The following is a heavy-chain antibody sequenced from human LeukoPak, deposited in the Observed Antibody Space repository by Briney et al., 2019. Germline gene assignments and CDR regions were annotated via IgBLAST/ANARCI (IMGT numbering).Heavy chain of an antibody. Sequence: GGSLRLSCPVTGFSVSDNSMSWVRQAPGKGLEWVSFIYSGTTHYSDSVKGRFTISRDNSKNTLYLQMNSLRAEDTAVYYCARRAGAYSHPYDYWGQGTLVTVSS. CDR3: ARRAGAYSHPYDY. D-gene: IGHD4/OR15-4a*01. CDR2: IYSGTT. V-gene: IGHV3-53*01. J-gene: IGHJ4*02. CDR1: GFSVSDNS.